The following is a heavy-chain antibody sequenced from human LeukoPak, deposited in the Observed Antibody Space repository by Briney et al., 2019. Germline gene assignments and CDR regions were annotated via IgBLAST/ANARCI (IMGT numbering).Heavy chain of an antibody. D-gene: IGHD3-3*01. CDR3: AKFDYYDPFDY. Sequence: GGSLRLSCAASGFTFDGYAMHWVRQAPGKGLEWVSLISGDGDTTYYADSVEGRFTISRDNSKNSLYLQMNSLRSEDTALYYCAKFDYYDPFDYWGQGTLVTVSS. CDR2: ISGDGDTT. V-gene: IGHV3-43*02. J-gene: IGHJ4*02. CDR1: GFTFDGYA.